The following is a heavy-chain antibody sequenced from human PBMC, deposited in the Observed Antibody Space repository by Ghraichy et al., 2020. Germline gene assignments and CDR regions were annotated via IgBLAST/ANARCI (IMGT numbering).Heavy chain of an antibody. CDR2: IVVGSGNT. CDR1: GFTFTSSA. V-gene: IGHV1-58*02. CDR3: AADLGVVVVAAINYGMDV. D-gene: IGHD2-15*01. Sequence: SVKVSCKASGFTFTSSAMQWVRQARGQRLEWIGWIVVGSGNTNYAQKFQERVTITRDMSTSTAYMELSSLRSEDTAVYYCAADLGVVVVAAINYGMDVWGQGTTVTVSS. J-gene: IGHJ6*02.